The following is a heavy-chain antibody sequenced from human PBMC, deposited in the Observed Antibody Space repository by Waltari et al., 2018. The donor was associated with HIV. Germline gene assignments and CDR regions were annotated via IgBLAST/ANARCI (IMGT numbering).Heavy chain of an antibody. J-gene: IGHJ4*02. CDR2: IHPDSGGT. V-gene: IGHV1-2*02. Sequence: QVQLVQSGAEVKKPGASVKVSCKASGYTFTGYYMHWGRQAPGQGLEWMGLIHPDSGGTKYAQKFQGRVTKTREPSISTAYMELRRLRSDDTAVYYCARDICNGGSCYSYYFDYWGQGTLVTVSS. CDR1: GYTFTGYY. D-gene: IGHD2-15*01. CDR3: ARDICNGGSCYSYYFDY.